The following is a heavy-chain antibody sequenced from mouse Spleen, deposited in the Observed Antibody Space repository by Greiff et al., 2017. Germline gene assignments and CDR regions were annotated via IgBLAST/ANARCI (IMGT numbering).Heavy chain of an antibody. V-gene: IGHV5-4*01. Sequence: EVKLVESGGGLVKPGGSLKLSCAASGFTFSSYAMSWVRQTPEKRLEWVATISDGGSYTYYPDNVKGRFTISRDNAKNNLYLQMSHLKSEDTAMYYCARDGGSAPFDYWGQGTTLTVSS. D-gene: IGHD3-2*02. CDR1: GFTFSSYA. CDR2: ISDGGSYT. CDR3: ARDGGSAPFDY. J-gene: IGHJ2*01.